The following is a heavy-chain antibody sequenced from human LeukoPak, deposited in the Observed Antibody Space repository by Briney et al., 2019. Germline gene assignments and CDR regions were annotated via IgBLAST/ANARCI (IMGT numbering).Heavy chain of an antibody. CDR2: INPSGGST. CDR1: GYTFTSYY. Sequence: ASVKVSCKASGYTFTSYYMHWVRQAPGQGLEWMGIINPSGGSTSYAQKFQGRVTMTRDTSTSTVYMELSSLRSEDTAVYYCARGEVGGYATTWFDPWGQGTLVTVSS. D-gene: IGHD1-26*01. CDR3: ARGEVGGYATTWFDP. J-gene: IGHJ5*02. V-gene: IGHV1-46*01.